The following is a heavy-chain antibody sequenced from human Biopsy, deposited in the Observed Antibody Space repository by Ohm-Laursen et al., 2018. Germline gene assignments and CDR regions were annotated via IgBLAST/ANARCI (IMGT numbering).Heavy chain of an antibody. Sequence: SLRLSCTASGFSFSDYHMRWIRQAPGRGLEWVSYISGGGTIYYEDSMKGRVTISRDNAKNSLYLQMHSLRAEDTAIYYCAKGGSITIFGVVINNCFDPWGQGTRVTVSS. J-gene: IGHJ5*02. D-gene: IGHD3-3*01. CDR3: AKGGSITIFGVVINNCFDP. CDR1: GFSFSDYH. V-gene: IGHV3-11*01. CDR2: ISGGGTI.